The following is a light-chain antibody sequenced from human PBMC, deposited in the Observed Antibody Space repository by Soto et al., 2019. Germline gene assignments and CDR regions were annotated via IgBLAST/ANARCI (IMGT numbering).Light chain of an antibody. V-gene: IGKV1-33*01. CDR2: DAS. CDR1: QDISNY. CDR3: QQYDNFPWT. Sequence: DLQMTQSPSSLSASVGDRVTITCQASQDISNYLNWYQQKPGKAPKLLIYDASNLETGVPSRFSGSGSGTDFTFTISSLQPEDIATYYCQQYDNFPWTFGQGTKLEIK. J-gene: IGKJ2*01.